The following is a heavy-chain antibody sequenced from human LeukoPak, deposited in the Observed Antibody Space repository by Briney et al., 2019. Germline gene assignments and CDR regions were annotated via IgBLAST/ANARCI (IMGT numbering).Heavy chain of an antibody. CDR1: GYTFTSYY. Sequence: ASVKVSCKASGYTFTSYYMHWVRQAPGQGLEWMGIINPSGGSTSYAQKFQGRVTMTRDMSTSTVYMELSSLRSEDTAVYYCARDAPDIVVVVAATDLFDPWGQGTLVTVSS. V-gene: IGHV1-46*01. D-gene: IGHD2-15*01. CDR3: ARDAPDIVVVVAATDLFDP. CDR2: INPSGGST. J-gene: IGHJ5*02.